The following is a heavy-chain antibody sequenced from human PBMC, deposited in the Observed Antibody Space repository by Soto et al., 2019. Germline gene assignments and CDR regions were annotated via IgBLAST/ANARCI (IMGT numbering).Heavy chain of an antibody. CDR1: GGTFSSYT. CDR3: ASGPIVVVPAAIDYYYGMDV. D-gene: IGHD2-2*01. Sequence: QVQLVQSGAEEKKPGSSVKVSCKASGGTFSSYTISWVRQAPGQGLEWMGRIIPILGIANYAQKFQGRVTITADKSTSTAYMELSSLRSEDTAVYYCASGPIVVVPAAIDYYYGMDVWGQGTTVTVSS. J-gene: IGHJ6*02. V-gene: IGHV1-69*02. CDR2: IIPILGIA.